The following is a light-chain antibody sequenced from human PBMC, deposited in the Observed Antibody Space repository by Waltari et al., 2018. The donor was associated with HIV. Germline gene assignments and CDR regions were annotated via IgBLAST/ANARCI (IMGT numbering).Light chain of an antibody. CDR2: GAS. CDR3: QQYGSL. CDR1: QSVSSSY. V-gene: IGKV3-20*01. Sequence: EIVLTQSPGTLSLSPGERATLSCRASQSVSSSYLAWYQQKPGQAPRLLIYGASSRATGISDRFSGSGSGTDFTLTISRLEPEDFAVYYCQQYGSLFGGGTKVEIK. J-gene: IGKJ4*01.